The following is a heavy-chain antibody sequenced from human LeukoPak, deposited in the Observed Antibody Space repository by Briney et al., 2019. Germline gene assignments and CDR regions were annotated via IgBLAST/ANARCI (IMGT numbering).Heavy chain of an antibody. J-gene: IGHJ4*02. CDR2: ISGSGGST. CDR3: AKVTGVGTTTYFDY. CDR1: GFTVSSNY. D-gene: IGHD3-9*01. V-gene: IGHV3-23*01. Sequence: GGSLRLSCAASGFTVSSNYMNWVRQAPGKGLEWVSAISGSGGSTYYADSVKGRFTISRDNSKNTLYLQMNSLRAEDTAVYYCAKVTGVGTTTYFDYWGQGTLVTVSS.